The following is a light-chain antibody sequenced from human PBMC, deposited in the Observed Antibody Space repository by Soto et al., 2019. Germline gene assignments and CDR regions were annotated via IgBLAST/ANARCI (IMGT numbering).Light chain of an antibody. CDR3: QQLGTSPLT. CDR2: DSS. CDR1: QTVSSTY. J-gene: IGKJ5*01. Sequence: IVLTQSPGTLSLSPGERASLSCRTSQTVSSTYFAWYQQRPGQSPRLLFYDSSTRAAGIPDRFSCSGSGRDFTLTINRLEPEDSAVYYCQQLGTSPLTFGQGTRVEIK. V-gene: IGKV3-20*01.